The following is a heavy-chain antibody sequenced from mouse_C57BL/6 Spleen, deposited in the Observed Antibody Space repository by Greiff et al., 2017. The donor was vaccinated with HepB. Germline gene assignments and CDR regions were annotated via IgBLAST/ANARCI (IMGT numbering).Heavy chain of an antibody. CDR3: ARGIYYGNSDYAMDY. Sequence: EVQLQESGPELVKPGASVKMSCKASGYTFTDYNMHWVKQSHGKSLEWIGYINPNNGGTSYNQKFKGKATLTVNKSSSTAYMELRSLTSEDSAVYYCARGIYYGNSDYAMDYWGQGTTLTVSS. CDR1: GYTFTDYN. CDR2: INPNNGGT. J-gene: IGHJ2*01. D-gene: IGHD2-1*01. V-gene: IGHV1-22*01.